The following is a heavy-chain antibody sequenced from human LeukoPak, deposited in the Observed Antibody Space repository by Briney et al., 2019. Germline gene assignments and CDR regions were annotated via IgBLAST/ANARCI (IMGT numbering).Heavy chain of an antibody. V-gene: IGHV3-53*05. D-gene: IGHD3-22*01. Sequence: PGGPLRLSCAASGFTVSSNYMSWVRQAPGKGLEWVSVIYSGGSTYYADSVKGRFTISRDNSKSTLCLQMNSLRAEDTAVYYCAREGSSGYYPYWGQGILVTVSS. CDR1: GFTVSSNY. CDR2: IYSGGST. J-gene: IGHJ4*02. CDR3: AREGSSGYYPY.